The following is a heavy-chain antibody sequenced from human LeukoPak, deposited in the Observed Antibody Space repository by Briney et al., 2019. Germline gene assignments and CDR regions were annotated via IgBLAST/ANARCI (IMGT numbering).Heavy chain of an antibody. V-gene: IGHV4-39*07. CDR1: GGSISSSSYY. CDR3: ARVVTAIPDHYYYYYMDV. J-gene: IGHJ6*03. D-gene: IGHD2-21*02. Sequence: SETLSLTCTVSGGSISSSSYYWGWIRQPPGKGLEWIGSIYYSGSTYYNPSLKSRVTISVDTSKNQFSLKLSSVTAADTAVYYCARVVTAIPDHYYYYYMDVWGKGTTVTVSS. CDR2: IYYSGST.